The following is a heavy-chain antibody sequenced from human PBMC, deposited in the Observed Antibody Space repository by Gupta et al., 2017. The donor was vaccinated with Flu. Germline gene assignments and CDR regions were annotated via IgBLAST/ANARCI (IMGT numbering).Heavy chain of an antibody. CDR3: ERNSGQGEFHP. D-gene: IGHD2-21*01. CDR1: GYIFADYA. Sequence: QVQLVQSGAEVKKPGASIQVSSETSGYIFADYAIHWLRQAPEQRCEWLGWNHPGHGHQKYSQRIQGRVTFARDASANTASIDLRSLRSADTAVYSCERNSGQGEFHPWCQGTRGTVSS. CDR2: NHPGHGHQ. J-gene: IGHJ5*02. V-gene: IGHV1-3*01.